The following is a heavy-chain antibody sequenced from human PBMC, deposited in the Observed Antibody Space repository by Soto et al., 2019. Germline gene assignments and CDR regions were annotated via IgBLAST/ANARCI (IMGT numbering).Heavy chain of an antibody. D-gene: IGHD6-19*01. CDR2: ISYDGSNK. J-gene: IGHJ4*02. CDR3: ARDLGSSGWYGGQIDY. Sequence: PGGSLRLSCAASGFTFSSYAMHWVRQAPGKGLEWVAVISYDGSNKYYADSVKGRFTISRDNSKNTLYLQMNSLRDEDTAVYYCARDLGSSGWYGGQIDYWGQGTLVTVSS. CDR1: GFTFSSYA. V-gene: IGHV3-30-3*01.